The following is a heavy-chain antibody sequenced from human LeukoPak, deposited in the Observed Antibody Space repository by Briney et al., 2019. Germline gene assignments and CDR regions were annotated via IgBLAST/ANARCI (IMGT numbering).Heavy chain of an antibody. D-gene: IGHD2-15*01. J-gene: IGHJ4*02. Sequence: GRSLRLSYAASGFTFSSYGMHWVRQAPGKGLEWVAVIWYDGSNKYYADSVKGRFTISRDNSKNTLYLQMNSLRAEDTAVYYCAKEGEGYDYWGQGTLVTVSS. CDR2: IWYDGSNK. CDR3: AKEGEGYDY. V-gene: IGHV3-33*06. CDR1: GFTFSSYG.